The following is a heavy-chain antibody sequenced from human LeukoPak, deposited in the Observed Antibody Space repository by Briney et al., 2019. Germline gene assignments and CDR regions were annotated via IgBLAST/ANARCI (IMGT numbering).Heavy chain of an antibody. D-gene: IGHD6-19*01. CDR1: GFTFSSYT. CDR2: ISCDGSNK. Sequence: PGRSLRLSCAASGFTFSSYTMHWVRQAPGKGLEWVAVISCDGSNKYYAVSVKGRFTISRDNSKNTLFLQMNSLRSEDTAMYYCARPYSSGWSLPFDYWGQGTLVTVSS. J-gene: IGHJ4*02. CDR3: ARPYSSGWSLPFDY. V-gene: IGHV3-30*04.